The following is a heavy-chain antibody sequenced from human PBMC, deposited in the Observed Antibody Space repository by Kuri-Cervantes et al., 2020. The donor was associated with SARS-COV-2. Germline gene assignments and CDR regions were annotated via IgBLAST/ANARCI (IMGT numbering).Heavy chain of an antibody. CDR3: ARHGDIDEALDTFDL. CDR2: INHSGST. Sequence: GSLRLSCAVSGYSISSGYYWGRIRQPPGKGLEWIGEINHSGSTNYNPSLKSRVTISVDTSKNQFSLKLNSVTAADTAMYYCARHGDIDEALDTFDLWGQGTVVTVSS. D-gene: IGHD5-12*01. CDR1: GYSISSGYY. J-gene: IGHJ3*01. V-gene: IGHV4-38-2*01.